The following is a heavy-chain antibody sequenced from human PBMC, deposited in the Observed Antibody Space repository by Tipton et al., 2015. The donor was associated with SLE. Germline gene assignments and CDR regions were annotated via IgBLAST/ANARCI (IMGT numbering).Heavy chain of an antibody. D-gene: IGHD2-2*01. CDR2: IYTGGNT. J-gene: IGHJ2*01. Sequence: SLRLSCAASGFTDSSSYMTWVRQAPGKWLEWVSVIYTGGNTYYAVSVKSRFTISRDNSKNTLDLQMNSLRAEDTAVYYCAHLPSATHDWYFDLSGRSTLVTVSS. V-gene: IGHV3-66*01. CDR1: GFTDSSSY. CDR3: AHLPSATHDWYFDL.